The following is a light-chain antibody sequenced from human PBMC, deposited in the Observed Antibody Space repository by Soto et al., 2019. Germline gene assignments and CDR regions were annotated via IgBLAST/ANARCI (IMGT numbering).Light chain of an antibody. J-gene: IGLJ2*01. V-gene: IGLV1-47*01. CDR1: SSNIGSNY. CDR3: AAWDDSLSGFVV. CDR2: RNN. Sequence: QSVLIQPPSASGTPGQRVTISCSGSSSNIGSNYVYWYQQLPGTAPKLLIYRNNQRPSGVPDRFSGSKSGTSASLAISGLRSEDEADYYCAAWDDSLSGFVVFGGGTKVTVL.